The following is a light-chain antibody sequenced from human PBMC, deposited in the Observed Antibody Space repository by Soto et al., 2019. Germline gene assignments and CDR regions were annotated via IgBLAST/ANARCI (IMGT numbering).Light chain of an antibody. CDR3: QHRGNWPRT. J-gene: IGKJ2*01. CDR1: QSVTTY. CDR2: DAS. Sequence: EMVLTQSPATLSLSPGERATLSCSASQSVTTYLSWYQQKPGQAPRLLIYDASNRATDIPARFSGSGSGTDFTLTITSLEPEDFAVYYCQHRGNWPRTFGQGTKLEIK. V-gene: IGKV3-11*01.